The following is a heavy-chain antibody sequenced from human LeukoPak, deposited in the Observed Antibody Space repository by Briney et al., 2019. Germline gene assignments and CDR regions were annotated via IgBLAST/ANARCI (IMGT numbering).Heavy chain of an antibody. CDR3: ARIGGIPVAGSVHWYFDL. V-gene: IGHV3-7*04. CDR2: IKHDGSEK. Sequence: GGSLRLSCEASGFTFSSNWMSWVRQAPGKGLEWVANIKHDGSEKYYMDSVKGRFSISRDNAKNSLYLHMNTLRAEDTAVYCCARIGGIPVAGSVHWYFDLWGRGTLVTVSS. J-gene: IGHJ2*01. D-gene: IGHD6-19*01. CDR1: GFTFSSNW.